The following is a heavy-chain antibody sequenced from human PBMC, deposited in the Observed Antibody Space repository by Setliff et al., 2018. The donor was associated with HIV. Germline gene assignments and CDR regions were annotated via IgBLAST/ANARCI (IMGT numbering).Heavy chain of an antibody. J-gene: IGHJ4*02. CDR2: MYYTGRT. CDR1: GGSTHSGSYY. V-gene: IGHV4-39*07. D-gene: IGHD6-25*01. CDR3: ARDSPRGYTLTGPY. Sequence: SETLSLTCTVSGGSTHSGSYYWAWIRQPPGNGLEWIGSMYYTGRTYYNPSLKRRVTISLDTSQNQFSLKLTSVTAADTAVYYCARDSPRGYTLTGPYWGQGTLVTVSS.